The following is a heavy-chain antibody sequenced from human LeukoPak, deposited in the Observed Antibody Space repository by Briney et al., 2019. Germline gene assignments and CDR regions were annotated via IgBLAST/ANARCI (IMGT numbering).Heavy chain of an antibody. CDR1: GGSISSYY. Sequence: KPSETLSLTCTVSGGSISSYYWSWIRQPPGKGLEWIGYIYYSGSTNYNPSLKSRVTISVDTSKNQFSLRLSSVTAADTAVYYCARHEPRYYYYGMDVWGQGTTVTVSS. CDR2: IYYSGST. V-gene: IGHV4-59*08. CDR3: ARHEPRYYYYGMDV. J-gene: IGHJ6*02.